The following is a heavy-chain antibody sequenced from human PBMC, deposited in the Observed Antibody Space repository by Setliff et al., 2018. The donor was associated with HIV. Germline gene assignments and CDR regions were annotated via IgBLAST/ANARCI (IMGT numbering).Heavy chain of an antibody. J-gene: IGHJ3*02. CDR2: ISAHNGHT. CDR1: GYSFTSYV. D-gene: IGHD2-2*01. CDR3: ARGVPADAYAFDI. Sequence: ASVKVSCKASGYSFTSYVFTWVRQAPGQGLEWMGWISAHNGHTDYAQKFQDRVTMSTDTSTTTAFMELRSLISDDMAVYYCARGVPADAYAFDIWGQGTLVTVSS. V-gene: IGHV1-18*03.